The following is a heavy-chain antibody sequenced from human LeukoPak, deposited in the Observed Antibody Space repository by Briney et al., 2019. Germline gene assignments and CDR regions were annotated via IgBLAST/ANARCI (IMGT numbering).Heavy chain of an antibody. V-gene: IGHV4-38-2*02. Sequence: SETLSLTCTVPVYSIRRGYYGAGTGRPPGRGREWIGSIYHSGSTYYNPSLKSRVTISVDTSKNQFSLKLSSVTAADTAVYYCARVYWVYYFDYWGQGTLVTVSS. CDR2: IYHSGST. J-gene: IGHJ4*02. CDR1: VYSIRRGYY. CDR3: ARVYWVYYFDY. D-gene: IGHD2-8*02.